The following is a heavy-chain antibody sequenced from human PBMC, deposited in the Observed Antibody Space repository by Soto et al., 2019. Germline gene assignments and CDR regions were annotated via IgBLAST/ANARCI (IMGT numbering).Heavy chain of an antibody. CDR3: ARETDYSGSYGVSDY. Sequence: GGSLRLSCAASGFTVSSNYMSWVRQAPGKGLEWVSVIYSGGSTYYADSVKGRFTISRDNSKNTLYLQMNSLRAEDTAVYYCARETDYSGSYGVSDYWSQGTLVIVSS. CDR1: GFTVSSNY. J-gene: IGHJ4*02. V-gene: IGHV3-66*01. CDR2: IYSGGST. D-gene: IGHD1-26*01.